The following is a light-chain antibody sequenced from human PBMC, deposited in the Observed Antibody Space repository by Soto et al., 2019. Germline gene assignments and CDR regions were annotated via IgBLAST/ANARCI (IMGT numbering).Light chain of an antibody. V-gene: IGKV3-20*01. CDR2: GAS. CDR1: QSVSRSY. J-gene: IGKJ2*01. CDR3: QQYGSSPYT. Sequence: EIVLTQSPGTLSLSPGERAILSCRASQSVSRSYLAWYQQKPGQAPRLLIFGASSRATGIPDRFSGSGSGTDFTLTINRLEPEDFAVYYCQQYGSSPYTFGQGTKLEIK.